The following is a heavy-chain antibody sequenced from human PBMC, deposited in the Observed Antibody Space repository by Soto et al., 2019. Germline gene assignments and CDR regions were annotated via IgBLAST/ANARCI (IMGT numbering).Heavy chain of an antibody. CDR2: IVVGSGNT. Sequence: GASVKVSCKASGFTFTSSAVQWVRQARGQRLEWIGWIVVGSGNTNYAQKFQERVTITRDMSTSTAYMELSSLRSEDTAVYYCAAADEGGGDSLGYGMDVWGQGTTVTVSS. J-gene: IGHJ6*02. D-gene: IGHD2-21*02. CDR3: AAADEGGGDSLGYGMDV. V-gene: IGHV1-58*01. CDR1: GFTFTSSA.